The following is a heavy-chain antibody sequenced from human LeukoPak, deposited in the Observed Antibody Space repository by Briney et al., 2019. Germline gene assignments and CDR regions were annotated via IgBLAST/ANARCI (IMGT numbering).Heavy chain of an antibody. Sequence: GGSLRLSCAAPGFTFSNYAMSWVRQAPGKGLEWVSAISVSGDTTYYADSVKGRFTVSRDNSKDTLYLQMNSLRVEDTAFYYCAKARGSTTVTTSDFWGQGTLVTVSS. J-gene: IGHJ4*02. CDR3: AKARGSTTVTTSDF. CDR1: GFTFSNYA. D-gene: IGHD4-17*01. CDR2: ISVSGDTT. V-gene: IGHV3-23*01.